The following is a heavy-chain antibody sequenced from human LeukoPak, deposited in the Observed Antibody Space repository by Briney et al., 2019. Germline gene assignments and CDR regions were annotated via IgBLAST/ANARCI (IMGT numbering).Heavy chain of an antibody. J-gene: IGHJ4*02. D-gene: IGHD2-21*02. CDR2: IKQDGSKK. V-gene: IGHV3-7*01. Sequence: GGSLRLSCVASGFPFSSYWMTWVRQAPGKGLEWVANIKQDGSKKSYVDSVKGRFTISRDSAKNSLYLQMNSLRAEDTAVYYCARGTKPVVTIPDYWGQGTLVTVSS. CDR1: GFPFSSYW. CDR3: ARGTKPVVTIPDY.